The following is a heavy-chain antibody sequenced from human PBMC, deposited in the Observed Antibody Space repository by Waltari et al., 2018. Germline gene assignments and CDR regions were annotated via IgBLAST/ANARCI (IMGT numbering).Heavy chain of an antibody. CDR2: IKQDGSEE. CDR3: ARPPPGVVADAYDY. J-gene: IGHJ4*02. Sequence: VQLVQSGGGLVQPGWSPRLSCIAPGFTFGSFWMSWVRQAPGKGLEWVANIKQDGSEEYYVDSVKGRFTISRDNAKKSLYLQMNSLRVEDTAVYYCARPPPGVVADAYDYWGQGTLVTVSS. V-gene: IGHV3-7*01. D-gene: IGHD2-15*01. CDR1: GFTFGSFW.